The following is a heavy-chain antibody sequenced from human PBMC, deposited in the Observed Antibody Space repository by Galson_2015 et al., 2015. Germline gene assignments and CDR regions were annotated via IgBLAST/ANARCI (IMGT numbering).Heavy chain of an antibody. CDR3: ARDLRGCSGGSCYYFDY. CDR1: GGTFSSYT. D-gene: IGHD2-15*01. V-gene: IGHV1-69*04. J-gene: IGHJ4*02. CDR2: IIPILGIA. Sequence: SVKVSCKASGGTFSSYTISWVRQAPGQGLEWMGRIIPILGIANYAQKFQGRVTITADKSTSTAYMELSSPRSEDTAVYYCARDLRGCSGGSCYYFDYSGQGTLVTVSS.